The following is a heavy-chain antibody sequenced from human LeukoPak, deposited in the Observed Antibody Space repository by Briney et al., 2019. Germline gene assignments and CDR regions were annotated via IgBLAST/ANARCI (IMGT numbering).Heavy chain of an antibody. Sequence: SETLSLTCAVYGGSFSGYSWTWIRQPPGKGLEWIGEMSHSGYPNYNPSLKSRVAISVDTSKNQFSLNLTSTTAADTAHYYCARAEINDYNRYWGQGILVIVSS. CDR2: MSHSGYP. CDR1: GGSFSGYS. CDR3: ARAEINDYNRY. J-gene: IGHJ4*02. D-gene: IGHD4-11*01. V-gene: IGHV4-34*01.